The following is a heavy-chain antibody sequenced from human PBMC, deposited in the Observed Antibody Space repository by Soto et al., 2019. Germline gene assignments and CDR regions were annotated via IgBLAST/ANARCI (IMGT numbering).Heavy chain of an antibody. J-gene: IGHJ4*02. CDR2: IDSYSGNI. Sequence: GGSLRLSCAASGFSFSTYTMNWVRQAPGKGLEWVSYIDSYSGNIFYTDSVKGRFTIFRDNAKNSLYLQMNSLRDDDTAVYYCASGCPQPGVDCSSKWLDYWGQGTLVTVSS. D-gene: IGHD2-21*02. CDR3: ASGCPQPGVDCSSKWLDY. V-gene: IGHV3-48*02. CDR1: GFSFSTYT.